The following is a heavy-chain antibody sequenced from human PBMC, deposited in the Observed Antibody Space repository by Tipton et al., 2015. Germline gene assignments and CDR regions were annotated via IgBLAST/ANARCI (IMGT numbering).Heavy chain of an antibody. CDR1: GDSISHYY. J-gene: IGHJ5*02. V-gene: IGHV4-59*12. CDR3: ARRSLVGHKGLDP. Sequence: TLSLTCTVSGDSISHYYWSWIRQPPGKGLEWLGNIYDNGTIKYNPSLRSRITISVDKSKNQFSLKVTSVTAADTAMYYCARRSLVGHKGLDPWGQGPLVIVSS. CDR2: IYDNGTI. D-gene: IGHD1-26*01.